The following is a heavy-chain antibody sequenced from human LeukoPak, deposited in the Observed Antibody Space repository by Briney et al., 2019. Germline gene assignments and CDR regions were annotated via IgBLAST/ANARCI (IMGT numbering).Heavy chain of an antibody. CDR3: ARDPATANLYYYYYYIDV. Sequence: GGSLRLSCAASGFTFSSYWMHWVRQAPGKGLVWVSRINSDGSSTSYADSVKGRFTISRDNAKNTLYLQMNSLRAEDTAVYYCARDPATANLYYYYYYIDVWGKGTTVTVSS. V-gene: IGHV3-74*01. D-gene: IGHD1-26*01. J-gene: IGHJ6*03. CDR2: INSDGSST. CDR1: GFTFSSYW.